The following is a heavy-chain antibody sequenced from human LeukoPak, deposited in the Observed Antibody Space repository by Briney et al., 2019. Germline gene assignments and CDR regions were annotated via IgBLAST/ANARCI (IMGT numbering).Heavy chain of an antibody. CDR1: GASISNYY. Sequence: ETLSLTCTVSGASISNYYWSWIRQPPEKGLEWMGHIHSSGGSIYYPSLKSRLTLSIDTSRNQLSLKLPSVTAADTAVYFCARLGSYHDFWGQGALVTVSS. V-gene: IGHV4-4*09. J-gene: IGHJ4*02. D-gene: IGHD1-26*01. CDR2: IHSSGGS. CDR3: ARLGSYHDF.